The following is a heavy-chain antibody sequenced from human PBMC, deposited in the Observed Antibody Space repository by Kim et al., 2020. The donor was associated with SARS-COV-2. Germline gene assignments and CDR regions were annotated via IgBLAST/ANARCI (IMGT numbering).Heavy chain of an antibody. CDR3: ARQLRYCSSTSCTNWF. D-gene: IGHD2-2*01. Sequence: SETLSLTCTVSGGSISSSSYYWGWIRQPPGKGLEWIGSIYYSGSTYYNPSLKSRVTISVDTSKNQFSLKLSSVTAADTAVYYCARQLRYCSSTSCTNWF. V-gene: IGHV4-39*01. CDR1: GGSISSSSYY. CDR2: IYYSGST. J-gene: IGHJ5*01.